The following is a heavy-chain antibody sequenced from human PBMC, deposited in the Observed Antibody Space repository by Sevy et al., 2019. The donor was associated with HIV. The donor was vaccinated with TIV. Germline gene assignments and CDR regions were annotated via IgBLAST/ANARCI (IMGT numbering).Heavy chain of an antibody. Sequence: GGSLRLSCAASGFTFSSYSLSSYSMNWVRQAPGKGLEWVSSISSGSSYIFYADSVKGRVTISRDNAKNSLYLQMNSLRAEDTAVDYCARDRGVGTSSYGMDVWGQGTTVTVSS. CDR2: ISSGSSYI. J-gene: IGHJ6*02. CDR1: GFTFSSYSLSSYS. D-gene: IGHD1-26*01. CDR3: ARDRGVGTSSYGMDV. V-gene: IGHV3-21*01.